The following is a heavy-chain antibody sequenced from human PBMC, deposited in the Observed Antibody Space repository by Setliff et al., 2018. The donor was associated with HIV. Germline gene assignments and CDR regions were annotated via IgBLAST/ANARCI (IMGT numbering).Heavy chain of an antibody. CDR1: GFTFNNYA. D-gene: IGHD3-10*01. Sequence: GGSLRLSCAASGFTFNNYAMTWVRQAPGKGPEWVSVIYGGANITFYADFVKGRFTISRDNAKNTLYLQMNSLRAEDSAVYYCVTDIESRPYYNLDYWGQGTLVTVSS. J-gene: IGHJ4*01. CDR3: VTDIESRPYYNLDY. V-gene: IGHV3-23*03. CDR2: IYGGANIT.